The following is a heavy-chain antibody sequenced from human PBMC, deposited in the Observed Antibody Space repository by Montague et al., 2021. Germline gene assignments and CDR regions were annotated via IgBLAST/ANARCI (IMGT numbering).Heavy chain of an antibody. V-gene: IGHV4-39*01. Sequence: SETLSLTCTVSGGSISSSSCYWGWIRQPPGKGLEWMGSIYYSGSTYYTPSLKSRVTISADTSQKQFSLKLRSVTAADTAVYYCVRTSKFRENEGNYYYNAMDVWGQGTTVTVSS. CDR2: IYYSGST. J-gene: IGHJ6*02. D-gene: IGHD2-21*01. CDR1: GGSISSSSCY. CDR3: VRTSKFRENEGNYYYNAMDV.